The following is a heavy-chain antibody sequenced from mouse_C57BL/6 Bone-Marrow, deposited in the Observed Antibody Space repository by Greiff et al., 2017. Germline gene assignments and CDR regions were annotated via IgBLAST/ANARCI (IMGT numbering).Heavy chain of an antibody. CDR1: GYTFTRYG. V-gene: IGHV1-58*01. CDR2: IYTGNGYT. Sequence: EVQLQQSGAELVRPGSSVKMSCKASGYTFTRYGINWVKQRPGQGLEWIGYIYTGNGYTEYNKKFKGKATLTSDTPSSTAYMQLSSLTSEDSSICFCASDWITTVPWGQGTLLTVSA. D-gene: IGHD1-1*01. CDR3: ASDWITTVP. J-gene: IGHJ3*02.